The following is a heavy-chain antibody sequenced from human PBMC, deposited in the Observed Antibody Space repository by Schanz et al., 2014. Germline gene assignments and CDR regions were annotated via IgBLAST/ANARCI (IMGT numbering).Heavy chain of an antibody. V-gene: IGHV3-64*04. D-gene: IGHD3-10*01. CDR2: ISNNGDST. J-gene: IGHJ4*02. CDR3: ARIGGSVFDY. CDR1: GFTFSSHW. Sequence: VQLLESGGGLVQPGGSLRLSCAASGFTFSSHWMHWVRQAPGKGLEYISAISNNGDSTYYADSVKGRFTISRDNSKNSLYLQMNSLRAEDTAVYYCARIGGSVFDYWAQGTLVTVSS.